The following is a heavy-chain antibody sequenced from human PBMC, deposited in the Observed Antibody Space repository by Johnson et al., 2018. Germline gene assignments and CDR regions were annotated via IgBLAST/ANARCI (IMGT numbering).Heavy chain of an antibody. J-gene: IGHJ4*02. CDR2: IKSKIAGGTT. V-gene: IGHV3-15*01. D-gene: IGHD4-17*01. CDR3: TKVITYGDYVGDHY. CDR1: GFTFSNAW. Sequence: EVQLVETGGGLVKPGGSLRLSCAASGFTFSNAWMSWVRQAPGKGLEWVGRIKSKIAGGTTDYAAPVKGRFTISRDDSKTTLYLHKNSLKTEETAVYYCTKVITYGDYVGDHYRGQGTLVTVSS.